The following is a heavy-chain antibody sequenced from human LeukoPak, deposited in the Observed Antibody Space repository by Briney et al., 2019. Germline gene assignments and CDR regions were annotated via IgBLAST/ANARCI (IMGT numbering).Heavy chain of an antibody. CDR1: GFTFSTYE. V-gene: IGHV3-48*03. CDR2: MSSSGSTI. CDR3: AGKQGSGSLRPLDY. Sequence: GGSLRLSCAASGFTFSTYEMNWVRQAPGKGLEWVSYMSSSGSTIYYADSVKGRFTISRDNSKNTLYLQMNSLRAEDTAVYYCAGKQGSGSLRPLDYWGQGTLVTVSS. J-gene: IGHJ4*02. D-gene: IGHD3-10*01.